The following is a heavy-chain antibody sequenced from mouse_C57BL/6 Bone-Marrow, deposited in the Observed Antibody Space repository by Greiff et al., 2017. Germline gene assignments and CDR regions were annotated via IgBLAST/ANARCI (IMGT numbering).Heavy chain of an antibody. Sequence: QVQLQQPGAELVKPGASVKLSCKASGYTFTSYWMQWVKQRPGQGLEWIGEIDPSDSYTNYNQKFKGKATLTVDTSSSTAYMQLSSLTSEDSAVYYCARDGYYYFDYRGQGATLTVSS. CDR2: IDPSDSYT. D-gene: IGHD2-3*01. CDR1: GYTFTSYW. CDR3: ARDGYYYFDY. V-gene: IGHV1-50*01. J-gene: IGHJ2*01.